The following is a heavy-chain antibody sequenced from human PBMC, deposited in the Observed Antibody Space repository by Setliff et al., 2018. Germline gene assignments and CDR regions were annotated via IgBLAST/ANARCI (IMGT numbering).Heavy chain of an antibody. D-gene: IGHD3-10*01. V-gene: IGHV4-4*07. CDR1: GGSISSYF. Sequence: SETLSLTCTISGGSISSYFWTWIRQPAGKGLEWIGRIYTSGSTNYNPSLKSRVTMSIDTSKNQFSLKLTSVTAADTALYYCARQTDKYGPGSYHDHWGQGHLVTVSS. CDR2: IYTSGST. CDR3: ARQTDKYGPGSYHDH. J-gene: IGHJ4*02.